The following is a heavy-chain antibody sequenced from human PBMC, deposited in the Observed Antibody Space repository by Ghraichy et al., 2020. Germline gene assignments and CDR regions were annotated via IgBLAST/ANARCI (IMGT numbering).Heavy chain of an antibody. CDR3: ASDYGDFEPYFDY. J-gene: IGHJ4*02. D-gene: IGHD4-17*01. V-gene: IGHV4-30-2*01. CDR2: IYHGGST. Sequence: SETLSLTCAVSGVSITSGAYTWSWIRQPPGKGLEWIGYIYHGGSTYYNPSLKSRVTISLDRSKNQFSLKLTSVTAADTAVYYCASDYGDFEPYFDYWGQGILVTVSS. CDR1: GVSITSGAYT.